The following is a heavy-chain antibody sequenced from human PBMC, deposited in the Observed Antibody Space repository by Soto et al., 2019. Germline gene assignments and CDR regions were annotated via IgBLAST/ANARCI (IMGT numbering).Heavy chain of an antibody. D-gene: IGHD2-2*01. Sequence: GESLKISCKGSGYSFTSYWISWVRQMPGKGLEWMGRIDPSDSYTNYSPSFQGHVTISADKSISTAYLQWSSLKASDTAMYYCAAPKQLSMGYYYGMDGWGQGNTVTFSS. V-gene: IGHV5-10-1*01. CDR1: GYSFTSYW. CDR3: AAPKQLSMGYYYGMDG. CDR2: IDPSDSYT. J-gene: IGHJ6*02.